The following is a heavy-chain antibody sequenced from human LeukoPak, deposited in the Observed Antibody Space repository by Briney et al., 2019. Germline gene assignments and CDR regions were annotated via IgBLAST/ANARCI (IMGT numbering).Heavy chain of an antibody. Sequence: GGSLRLSCAASGFTFSSYWMSWVRQAPGKGLEWVANIKQDGSEKYYVDSVKGRSTISRDNAKNSLYLQMNSLRAEDTAVYYCARDSSHYDFWSGYYMYFDYWGQGTLVTVSS. V-gene: IGHV3-7*01. CDR2: IKQDGSEK. J-gene: IGHJ4*02. CDR3: ARDSSHYDFWSGYYMYFDY. CDR1: GFTFSSYW. D-gene: IGHD3-3*01.